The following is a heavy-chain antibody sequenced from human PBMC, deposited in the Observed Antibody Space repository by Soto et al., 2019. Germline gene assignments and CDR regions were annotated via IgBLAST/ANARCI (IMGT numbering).Heavy chain of an antibody. CDR3: AKELGQLEPQTYYYYYGMDV. D-gene: IGHD1-1*01. Sequence: SLRLSCAASGFTFSNYGMHWVRQAPGKGLEWVAVISYDGSNKYYADSVKGRFTISRDNSKNTLYLQMNSLRAEDTAVYYCAKELGQLEPQTYYYYYGMDVWGQGTTVTVSS. J-gene: IGHJ6*02. CDR1: GFTFSNYG. CDR2: ISYDGSNK. V-gene: IGHV3-30*18.